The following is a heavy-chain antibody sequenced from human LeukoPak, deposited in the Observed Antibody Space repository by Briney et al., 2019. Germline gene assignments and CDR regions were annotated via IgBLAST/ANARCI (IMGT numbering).Heavy chain of an antibody. CDR3: ALRSVGTYGSWSYYIRGAGGTIDY. CDR1: GGSFSGYY. CDR2: INHSGST. V-gene: IGHV4-34*01. Sequence: SETVSLTCAVYGGSFSGYYWSWIRQPPGKGLEWIGEINHSGSTNYNPSLKSRVTISVDTSKNQFSLKLSSVTAAVTAVYYCALRSVGTYGSWSYYIRGAGGTIDYWGQGTLVTVSS. D-gene: IGHD3-10*01. J-gene: IGHJ4*02.